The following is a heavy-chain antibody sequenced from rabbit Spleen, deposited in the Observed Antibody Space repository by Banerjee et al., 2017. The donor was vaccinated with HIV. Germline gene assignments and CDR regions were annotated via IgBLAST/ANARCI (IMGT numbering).Heavy chain of an antibody. D-gene: IGHD1-1*01. Sequence: QEQLVESGGGLVQPTGSLTLTCKASGFSFGDRDVMCWVRQAPGKGLEWIACINTATGKAVYANWAKGRFTISRTSSTTVTLQMTSLTAADTSTYFCARTYSGADYAINLWGPGPLVTVS. J-gene: IGHJ4*01. CDR2: INTATGKA. CDR3: ARTYSGADYAINL. CDR1: GFSFGDRDV. V-gene: IGHV1S45*01.